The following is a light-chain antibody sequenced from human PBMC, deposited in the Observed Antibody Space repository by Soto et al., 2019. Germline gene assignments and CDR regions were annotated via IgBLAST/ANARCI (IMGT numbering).Light chain of an antibody. CDR3: QLYTSYSEA. J-gene: IGKJ1*01. V-gene: IGKV1-5*03. CDR1: QTISSW. Sequence: IQMSLSLYTLSGTVGDGVTITCGASQTISSWLAWYQQKPGKAPKLLIYKASTLKSGVPSRFGGSGSGTEFTLTISSLQPDEFATYYCQLYTSYSEAFAHGSKVDTK. CDR2: KAS.